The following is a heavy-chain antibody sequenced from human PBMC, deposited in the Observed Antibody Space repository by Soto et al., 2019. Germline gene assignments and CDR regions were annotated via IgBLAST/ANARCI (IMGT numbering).Heavy chain of an antibody. CDR2: ISHDGSDK. D-gene: IGHD3-22*01. J-gene: IGHJ4*02. Sequence: QVQLVESGGGMVQPGRSLRLSCAASGFTFSAYGMHWVRQAPCKGLEWVAVISHDGSDKYYADSAKGRLTVSRDNSRNTLFLQTNRLRADDTAVDYCAKDLLSSGGYHFEYWGQGSLVTVSS. CDR1: GFTFSAYG. CDR3: AKDLLSSGGYHFEY. V-gene: IGHV3-30*18.